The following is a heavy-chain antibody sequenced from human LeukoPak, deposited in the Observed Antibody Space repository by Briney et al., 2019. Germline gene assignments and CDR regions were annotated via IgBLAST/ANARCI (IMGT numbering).Heavy chain of an antibody. CDR1: GGSISSGGYY. CDR3: ARDWLGPFSYYYGMDV. Sequence: SETLSLTCTVSGGSISSGGYYWSWIRQHPGKGLEWIGYIYYSGSTYYNPSLKSRVTISVDTSKNQFSPKLSSVTAADTAVYYCARDWLGPFSYYYGMDVWGQGTTVTVSS. V-gene: IGHV4-31*03. CDR2: IYYSGST. D-gene: IGHD6-19*01. J-gene: IGHJ6*02.